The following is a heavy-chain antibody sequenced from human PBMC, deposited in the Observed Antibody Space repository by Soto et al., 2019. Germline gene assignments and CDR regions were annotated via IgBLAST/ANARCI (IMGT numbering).Heavy chain of an antibody. D-gene: IGHD5-12*01. CDR3: ARISTRYDLLSVFDY. Sequence: GASVKVSCKASGGTFSSYAISWVRQAPGQGLEWMGGIIPIFGTANYAQKFQGRVTITADESTSTAYMELSSLRSEDTAVYYCARISTRYDLLSVFDYWGQGTLVTVSS. CDR2: IIPIFGTA. J-gene: IGHJ4*02. CDR1: GGTFSSYA. V-gene: IGHV1-69*13.